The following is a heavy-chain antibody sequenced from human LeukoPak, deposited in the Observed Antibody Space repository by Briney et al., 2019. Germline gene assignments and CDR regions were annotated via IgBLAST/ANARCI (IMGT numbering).Heavy chain of an antibody. CDR3: AKAIDYFYFGMDV. CDR1: GFTFEDCA. Sequence: GGSLRLSCAASGFTFEDCAMHWVRQAPGKGLEWVSGISWNSDKIGYADSVQGRFIISRDNAKNSLYLQMDSLRAEDTALYHCAKAIDYFYFGMDVWGRGTTVTVSS. CDR2: ISWNSDKI. V-gene: IGHV3-9*01. J-gene: IGHJ6*02.